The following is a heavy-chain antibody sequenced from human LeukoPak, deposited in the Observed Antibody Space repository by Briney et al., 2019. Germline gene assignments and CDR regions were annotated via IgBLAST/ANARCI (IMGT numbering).Heavy chain of an antibody. CDR2: IWYDGSNK. J-gene: IGHJ4*02. Sequence: PGGSLRLSCAASGFTFSSYGMHWVRQAPGKGLEWVAVIWYDGSNKYYADSVKGRFTISRDNSKNTLYLQMNSLRAEDTAVYYCARDAYCGSTSCYPDYWGQGTLVTVSS. V-gene: IGHV3-33*01. CDR1: GFTFSSYG. D-gene: IGHD2-2*01. CDR3: ARDAYCGSTSCYPDY.